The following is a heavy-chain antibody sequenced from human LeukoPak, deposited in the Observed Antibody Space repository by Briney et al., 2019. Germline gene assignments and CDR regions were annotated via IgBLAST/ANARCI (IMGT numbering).Heavy chain of an antibody. J-gene: IGHJ4*02. CDR3: ARVGATRCFDF. CDR1: GFTVSSNY. Sequence: GGSLRLSCAASGFTVSSNYMSWVRQAPGKGLEWVANIKEDGSEKFYVDSVKGRFTISRDNAKNSVFLQMNSLRGDDTAVYYCARVGATRCFDFWGQGILVTVSS. V-gene: IGHV3-7*01. D-gene: IGHD6-6*01. CDR2: IKEDGSEK.